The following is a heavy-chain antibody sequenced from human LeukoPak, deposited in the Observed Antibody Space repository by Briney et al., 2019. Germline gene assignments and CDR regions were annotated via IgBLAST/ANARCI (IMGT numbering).Heavy chain of an antibody. CDR3: AREHFIVVVPAAIFRENYFDY. V-gene: IGHV3-48*03. J-gene: IGHJ4*02. CDR2: ISSSGSTI. D-gene: IGHD2-2*02. CDR1: GFTFSSYE. Sequence: GGSLRLSCAASGFTFSSYEMNRVRQAPGKGLEWVSYISSSGSTIYYADSVKGRFTISRDNAKNSLYLQMNSLRAEDTAVYYCAREHFIVVVPAAIFRENYFDYWGQGTLVTVSS.